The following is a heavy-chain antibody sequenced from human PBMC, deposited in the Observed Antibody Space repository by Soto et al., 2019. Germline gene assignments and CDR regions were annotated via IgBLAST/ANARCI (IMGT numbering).Heavy chain of an antibody. CDR3: ARVPGEIFAYFHYGMDV. J-gene: IGHJ6*02. Sequence: GGSLRLSCAASGFTFSHYSMNWVRQAPGKGLEWVSYISGSSSSIYYADSVKGRFTISRDNAKNSLYLQMNSLSDDDTAVYYCARVPGEIFAYFHYGMDVWGHGTTVTVSS. D-gene: IGHD3-3*01. V-gene: IGHV3-48*02. CDR1: GFTFSHYS. CDR2: ISGSSSSI.